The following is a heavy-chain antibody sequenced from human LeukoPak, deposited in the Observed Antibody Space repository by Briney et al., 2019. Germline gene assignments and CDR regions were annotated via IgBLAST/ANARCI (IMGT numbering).Heavy chain of an antibody. CDR3: AKDAAAAGSAYYFEY. D-gene: IGHD6-13*01. Sequence: GGSLRLSCAASGFTFSSYAMSWVRQAPGKGLEWVSGISGSGGNTYYADSVKGRFTISRDNSKNTLYLQMNSLRADDTAIYYCAKDAAAAGSAYYFEYWGQGTLVTVSS. CDR2: ISGSGGNT. J-gene: IGHJ4*02. CDR1: GFTFSSYA. V-gene: IGHV3-23*01.